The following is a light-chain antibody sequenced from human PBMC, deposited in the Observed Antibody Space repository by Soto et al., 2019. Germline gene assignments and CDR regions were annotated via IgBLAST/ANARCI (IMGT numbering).Light chain of an antibody. CDR2: EGS. CDR3: CSYAGRGV. Sequence: QSALTQPASVSGSPGQSITISCTGTSSDVGSYNLVSWYQQHPGKAPKLMIYEGSKRPSGVSNRFSGSKSGNTASLTISGLQAEDEADYCCCSYAGRGVFGTGTKLTVL. CDR1: SSDVGSYNL. V-gene: IGLV2-23*01. J-gene: IGLJ1*01.